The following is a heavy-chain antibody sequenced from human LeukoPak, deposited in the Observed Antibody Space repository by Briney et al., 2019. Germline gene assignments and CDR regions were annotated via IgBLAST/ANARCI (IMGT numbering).Heavy chain of an antibody. CDR2: ISNDGSNK. CDR1: GFTFSSYA. CDR3: ARDPRYCSAGSCSSYYYYKDV. J-gene: IGHJ6*03. Sequence: GGSLRLSCAASGFTFSSYAMHWVRQAPGKGLEWVAVISNDGSNKYYAESVKGRFTISRDNSKNTLYLQMNSLRAEDTAVYYCARDPRYCSAGSCSSYYYYKDVWGKGTTVTVSS. D-gene: IGHD2-15*01. V-gene: IGHV3-30*04.